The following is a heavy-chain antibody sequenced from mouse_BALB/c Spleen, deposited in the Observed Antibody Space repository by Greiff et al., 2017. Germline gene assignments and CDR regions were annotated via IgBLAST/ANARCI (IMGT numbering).Heavy chain of an antibody. CDR1: GFTFSSYA. J-gene: IGHJ1*01. D-gene: IGHD4-1*02. CDR2: ISSGGST. CDR3: ARYPNWRYFDV. V-gene: IGHV5-6-5*01. Sequence: EVQRVESGGGLVKPGGSLKLSCAASGFTFSSYAMSWVRQTPEKRLEWVASISSGGSTYYPDSVKGRFTISRDNARNILYLQMSSLRSEDTALYYCARYPNWRYFDVWGAGTTVTVSS.